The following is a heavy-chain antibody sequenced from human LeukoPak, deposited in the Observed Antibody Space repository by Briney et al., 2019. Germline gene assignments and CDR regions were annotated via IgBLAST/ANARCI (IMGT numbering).Heavy chain of an antibody. J-gene: IGHJ4*02. Sequence: GGSLRLSCAASGFTFSSYWMSWVRQAPGKGLEWVANIKQDGSEKYYVDSVKGRFTISRDNAKNSLYLQMNSLRAEDTALYYCAKDSTRGSSWDFDYWGQGTLVTVSS. CDR2: IKQDGSEK. CDR3: AKDSTRGSSWDFDY. D-gene: IGHD6-6*01. CDR1: GFTFSSYW. V-gene: IGHV3-7*03.